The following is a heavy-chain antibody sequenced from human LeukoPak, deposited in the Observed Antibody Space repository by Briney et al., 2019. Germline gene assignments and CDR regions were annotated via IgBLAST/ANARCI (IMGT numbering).Heavy chain of an antibody. Sequence: PGGSLRLSCAASGFNFNKYGMHWVRQAPGKGLEWVSAISGSGGDTYYADSVKGRFTISRDNSKNTLYLQMNSLRAEDTAVYYCAKSLIGSGYGWAPFDYWGQGTLVTVSS. D-gene: IGHD5-12*01. V-gene: IGHV3-23*01. J-gene: IGHJ4*02. CDR1: GFNFNKYG. CDR3: AKSLIGSGYGWAPFDY. CDR2: ISGSGGDT.